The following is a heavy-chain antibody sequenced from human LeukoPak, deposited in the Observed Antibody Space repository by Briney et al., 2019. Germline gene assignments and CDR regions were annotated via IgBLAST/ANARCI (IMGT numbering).Heavy chain of an antibody. CDR1: GLTFSSSW. CDR3: ARGGGLDV. J-gene: IGHJ6*02. CDR2: INPDGNKK. Sequence: GGSLRLSCAVSGLTFSSSWMDWVRQAPGKGLEWVASINPDGNKKYSADSVKGRFAISRDNAENSLYLQMSNLRAEDTAVYFCARGGGLDVWGQGATVTVSS. V-gene: IGHV3-7*03. D-gene: IGHD3-16*01.